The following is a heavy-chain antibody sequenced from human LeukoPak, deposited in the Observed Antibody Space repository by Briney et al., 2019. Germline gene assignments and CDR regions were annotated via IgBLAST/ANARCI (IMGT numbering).Heavy chain of an antibody. CDR1: GFTFSSYA. V-gene: IGHV3-23*01. CDR2: ISGSGGST. CDR3: ANLLGYCSTSTCLP. D-gene: IGHD2-2*01. Sequence: PGGSLRLSCAASGFTFSSYAMSWVRLAPGKGLEWVSAISGSGGSTYYADSVKGRFTISRDNSKNTLYLQMNSLRAEDTAVYYCANLLGYCSTSTCLPWGQGTLVSVSS. J-gene: IGHJ4*02.